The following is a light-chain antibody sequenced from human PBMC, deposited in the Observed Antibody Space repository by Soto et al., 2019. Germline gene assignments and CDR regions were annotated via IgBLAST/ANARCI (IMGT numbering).Light chain of an antibody. V-gene: IGKV1-5*01. CDR3: QQSHHFPYT. CDR1: QTISTW. J-gene: IGKJ2*01. CDR2: DAS. Sequence: DIQVTQSPPTLSASVGDRVTITCRASQTISTWMAWYQQKPGKAPKLLVYDASTLQSGVASRFSGSGSGTEFTLTISSLQPEDSGTYFCQQSHHFPYTFGQGTDLEIK.